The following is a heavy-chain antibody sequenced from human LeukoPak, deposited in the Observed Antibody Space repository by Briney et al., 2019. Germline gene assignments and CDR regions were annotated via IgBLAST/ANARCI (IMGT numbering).Heavy chain of an antibody. D-gene: IGHD2-21*01. CDR1: GCTFDDYA. J-gene: IGHJ4*02. Sequence: GGSLRPSCAASGCTFDDYAMNWVRQAPGKGLEWVSGINWNGGSTGYADSVKGRFTISRDNSKNTLYLLMNSLRAEDAAVYFCAKAPVASCRGAYCYPFDSWGQGTLVTVSS. CDR2: INWNGGST. CDR3: AKAPVASCRGAYCYPFDS. V-gene: IGHV3-20*04.